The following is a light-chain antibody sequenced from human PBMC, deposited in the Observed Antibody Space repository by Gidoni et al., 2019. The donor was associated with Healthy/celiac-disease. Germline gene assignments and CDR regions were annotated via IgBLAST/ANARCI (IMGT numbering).Light chain of an antibody. CDR3: QQYNNWPRT. V-gene: IGKV3-15*01. CDR2: GAS. Sequence: EIVMTQSPAILPVSPGERATLSCRASQSISSILAWYQQKPGQAPRLLIYGASTRATGIPARFSGSGSGTECTLTISSLQSEDFALYYCQQYNNWPRTFGGGTKVE. CDR1: QSISSI. J-gene: IGKJ4*01.